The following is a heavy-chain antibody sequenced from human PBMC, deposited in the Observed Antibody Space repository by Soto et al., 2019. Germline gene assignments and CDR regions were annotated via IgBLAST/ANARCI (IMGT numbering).Heavy chain of an antibody. V-gene: IGHV4-59*01. J-gene: IGHJ5*02. D-gene: IGHD3-10*01. CDR2: IYYSGST. CDR3: ARDPGSGSYYGWFDP. Sequence: SETQSLTCTVSGGSISSYYWSWIRQPPGKGLEWIGEIYYSGSTNYNPSLKSRVTISVDTSKNQFSLKLSSVTAADTAVYYCARDPGSGSYYGWFDPWGQGTLVTVSS. CDR1: GGSISSYY.